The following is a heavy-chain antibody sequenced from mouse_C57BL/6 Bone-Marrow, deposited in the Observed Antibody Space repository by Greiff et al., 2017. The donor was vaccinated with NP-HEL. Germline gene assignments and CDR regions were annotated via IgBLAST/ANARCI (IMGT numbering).Heavy chain of an antibody. CDR1: GYTFTTYP. J-gene: IGHJ2*01. V-gene: IGHV1-47*01. D-gene: IGHD1-1*01. CDR3: ARGYGSREWYYFDY. CDR2: FHPYNDDT. Sequence: VQLPQSGAELVKPGASVQMSCKASGYTFTTYPIEWMKQNHGKSLEWIGNFHPYNDDTKYNAKFKGKATLTVEKSSSTVYLELSRLTSDDSAVYYGARGYGSREWYYFDYWGQGTTLTVSS.